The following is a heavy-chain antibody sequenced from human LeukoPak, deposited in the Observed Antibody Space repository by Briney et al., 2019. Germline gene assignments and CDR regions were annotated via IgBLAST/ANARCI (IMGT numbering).Heavy chain of an antibody. Sequence: GGSLRLSCAASGFSFTSYAMNWVRQAPGKGLESVSSIRSNSRGINYADSVKGRFTISRDNDKNTVFLEMNSLRAEDTAVYYCARDGASIDDQYYGLDVWGQGTTVTVSS. V-gene: IGHV3-21*06. CDR3: ARDGASIDDQYYGLDV. D-gene: IGHD1-1*01. CDR2: IRSNSRGI. J-gene: IGHJ6*02. CDR1: GFSFTSYA.